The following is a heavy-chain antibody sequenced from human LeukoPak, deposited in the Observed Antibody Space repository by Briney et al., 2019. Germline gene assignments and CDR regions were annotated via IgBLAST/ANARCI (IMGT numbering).Heavy chain of an antibody. D-gene: IGHD3-16*02. CDR1: GFTFSSYG. CDR2: IRYDGSNK. J-gene: IGHJ4*02. CDR3: AKDEGGGVIVINGFDY. Sequence: GGSLRLSCAASGFTFSSYGMHWVRQAPGKGLEWVAFIRYDGSNKYYADSVKGRFTISRDNSKNTLYLQMNSLRAEDTAVYYCAKDEGGGVIVINGFDYWGQGTLVTVSS. V-gene: IGHV3-30*02.